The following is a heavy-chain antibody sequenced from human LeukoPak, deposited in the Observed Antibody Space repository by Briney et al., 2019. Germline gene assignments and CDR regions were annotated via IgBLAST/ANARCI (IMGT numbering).Heavy chain of an antibody. D-gene: IGHD3-3*01. Sequence: ASVKVSCKASGYTFTGYYMHWVRQAPGQGLEWMGWISAYNGNTNYAQKLQGRVTMTTDTSTSTAYMELRSLRSDDTAVYYCARWSGYWFDPWGQGTLVTVSS. CDR3: ARWSGYWFDP. V-gene: IGHV1-18*04. CDR2: ISAYNGNT. J-gene: IGHJ5*02. CDR1: GYTFTGYY.